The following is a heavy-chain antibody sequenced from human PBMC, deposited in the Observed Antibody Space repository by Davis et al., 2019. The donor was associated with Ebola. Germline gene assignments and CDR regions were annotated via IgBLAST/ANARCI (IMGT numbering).Heavy chain of an antibody. J-gene: IGHJ5*02. Sequence: PGGSLRLSCAASRFPFCSYAMHWVRQAPGKGLEWVAVISYDGINKYYADSVKGRFTISRDNSKNTLYLQMNSLRAEDTAVYYCARDYDRDWFDPWGQGTLVTVSS. CDR1: RFPFCSYA. V-gene: IGHV3-30*04. CDR2: ISYDGINK. D-gene: IGHD3-16*01. CDR3: ARDYDRDWFDP.